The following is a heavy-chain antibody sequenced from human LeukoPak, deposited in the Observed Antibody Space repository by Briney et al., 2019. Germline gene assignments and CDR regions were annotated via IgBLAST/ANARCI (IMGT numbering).Heavy chain of an antibody. CDR2: IKQDGSDK. Sequence: PGGSLRLSCAASGFTFSSYWMSWVRQAPGKGLEWVANIKQDGSDKYYVDSVKGRFTISRDNAKNSLYLQMNSLRAEDTAVYYCARDPRGGTLDYWGQGTLVTVSS. D-gene: IGHD3-10*01. J-gene: IGHJ4*02. V-gene: IGHV3-7*04. CDR1: GFTFSSYW. CDR3: ARDPRGGTLDY.